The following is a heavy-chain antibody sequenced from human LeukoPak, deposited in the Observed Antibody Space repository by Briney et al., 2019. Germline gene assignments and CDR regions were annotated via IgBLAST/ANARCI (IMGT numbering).Heavy chain of an antibody. D-gene: IGHD5-18*01. CDR2: INPNSGGT. V-gene: IGHV1-2*02. CDR3: TRRDTTMVSFDY. Sequence: ASVKVSCKASGYTFTDYLFHWVRQAPGQGLEWMGWINPNSGGTKYAQKFQGRVTVTRDTSINTAYMELRSLRSDDTAVYYCTRRDTTMVSFDYWGQGTLVTVSS. CDR1: GYTFTDYL. J-gene: IGHJ4*02.